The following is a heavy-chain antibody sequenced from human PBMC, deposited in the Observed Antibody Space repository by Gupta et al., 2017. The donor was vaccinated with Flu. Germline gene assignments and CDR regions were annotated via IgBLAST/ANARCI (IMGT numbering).Heavy chain of an antibody. CDR3: ARQLPGDYGYFYYYAIDV. CDR2: VIPLSKDA. D-gene: IGHD4-17*01. J-gene: IGHJ6*02. Sequence: QGLEWMGGVIPLSKDAHYAQNFQGRLTIVTDESATTVYMELGSLRSDDTAVYYCARQLPGDYGYFYYYAIDVWGQGTTVTVSS. V-gene: IGHV1-69*05.